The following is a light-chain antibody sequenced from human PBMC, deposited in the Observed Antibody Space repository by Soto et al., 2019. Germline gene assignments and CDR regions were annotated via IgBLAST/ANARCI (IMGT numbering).Light chain of an antibody. CDR2: GAS. V-gene: IGKV3-20*01. Sequence: EIVLTQSPGTLSLSPGERATLSCRASQSVSSSYLAWYQQKPGQAPRLLIYGASSRATGIPDRFSGSGSGTDFPLPISRLEPEAFAVYYCQQYGSLLTFGGGTKVEIK. CDR3: QQYGSLLT. CDR1: QSVSSSY. J-gene: IGKJ4*01.